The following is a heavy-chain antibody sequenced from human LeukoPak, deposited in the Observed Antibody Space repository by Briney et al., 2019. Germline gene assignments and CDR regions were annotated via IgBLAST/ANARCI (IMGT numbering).Heavy chain of an antibody. J-gene: IGHJ3*01. V-gene: IGHV3-30*02. CDR2: IRYDGSNK. CDR3: AKDGDYYDSSGSFISP. D-gene: IGHD3-22*01. Sequence: GGSLRLSCAASGFTFSSYGMHWVRQAPGKGLEWVAFIRYDGSNKYYADSVKGRFTISRDNSKNTLYPQMNSLRAEDTAVYYCAKDGDYYDSSGSFISPWGQGTMVTVSS. CDR1: GFTFSSYG.